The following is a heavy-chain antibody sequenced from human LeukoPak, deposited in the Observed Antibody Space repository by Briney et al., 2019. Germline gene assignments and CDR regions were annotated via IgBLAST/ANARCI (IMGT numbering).Heavy chain of an antibody. CDR2: IIPILGIA. Sequence: SVKVSCKASGGTFSSYAISWVGQAPGQGLEWMGRIIPILGIANYAQKFQGRVTITADKSTSTAYMELGSLRSEDTAVYYCAKERWELLPVGNYYYYGMDVWGQGTTVTVSS. J-gene: IGHJ6*02. V-gene: IGHV1-69*04. CDR1: GGTFSSYA. D-gene: IGHD1-26*01. CDR3: AKERWELLPVGNYYYYGMDV.